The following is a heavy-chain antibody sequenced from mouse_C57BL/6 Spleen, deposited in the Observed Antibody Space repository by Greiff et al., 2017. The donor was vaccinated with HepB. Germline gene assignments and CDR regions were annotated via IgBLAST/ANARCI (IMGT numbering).Heavy chain of an antibody. CDR3: ASRGYYGSSSPYAMDY. Sequence: QVQLKQPGAELVKPGASVKLSCKASGYTFTSYWMHWVKQRPGQGLEWIGMIHPNSGSTNYNEKFKSKATLTVDKSSSTAYMQLSSLTSEDSAVYYCASRGYYGSSSPYAMDYWGQGTSVTVSS. CDR2: IHPNSGST. D-gene: IGHD1-1*01. CDR1: GYTFTSYW. V-gene: IGHV1-64*01. J-gene: IGHJ4*01.